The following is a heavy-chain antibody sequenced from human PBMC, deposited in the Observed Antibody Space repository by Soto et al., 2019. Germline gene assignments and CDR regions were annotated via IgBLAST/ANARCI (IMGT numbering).Heavy chain of an antibody. J-gene: IGHJ6*02. D-gene: IGHD2-15*01. Sequence: SETLSLTCTVSGGSISSYYWSWIRQPPGKGLEWIGYIYYSGSTNYNPSLKSRVTISVDTSKNQFSLKLSSVTAADTAVYYCARGGVVVAATGDYYGMDVWGQGTTVNVSS. CDR1: GGSISSYY. V-gene: IGHV4-59*01. CDR2: IYYSGST. CDR3: ARGGVVVAATGDYYGMDV.